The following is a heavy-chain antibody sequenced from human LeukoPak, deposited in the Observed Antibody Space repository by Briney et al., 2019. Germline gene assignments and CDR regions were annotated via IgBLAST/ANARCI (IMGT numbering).Heavy chain of an antibody. D-gene: IGHD3-9*01. CDR3: ARGVLYYDILTGYLDYYMDV. Sequence: SETLSLTCTVSGGSISSYYWSWIRQPAGKGLESIGHISTCGSTNYNPSLKSRVTMSVDTSKNQFSLKLSSVTAADTAVYYCARGVLYYDILTGYLDYYMDVWGKGTTVTISS. V-gene: IGHV4-4*07. CDR1: GGSISSYY. CDR2: ISTCGST. J-gene: IGHJ6*03.